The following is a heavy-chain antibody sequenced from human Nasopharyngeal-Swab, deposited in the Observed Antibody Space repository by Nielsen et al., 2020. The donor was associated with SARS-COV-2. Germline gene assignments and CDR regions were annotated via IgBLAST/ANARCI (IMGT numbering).Heavy chain of an antibody. CDR3: ARGGYYCSSTSCYYYSGYYYGMDV. J-gene: IGHJ6*02. D-gene: IGHD2-2*01. V-gene: IGHV4-34*01. CDR2: INHSGST. Sequence: SQTLSLTCAVYGGSFSGYYWGWIRQPPGKGLDWIGEINHSGSTKYNPSLKSRVNISVDTSKNQFSLKVSSVTAADTAVYYCARGGYYCSSTSCYYYSGYYYGMDVWGQGTTVTVSS. CDR1: GGSFSGYY.